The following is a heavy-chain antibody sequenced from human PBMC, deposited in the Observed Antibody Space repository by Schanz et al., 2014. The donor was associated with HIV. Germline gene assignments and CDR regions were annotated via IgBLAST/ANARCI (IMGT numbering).Heavy chain of an antibody. V-gene: IGHV3-23*01. D-gene: IGHD4-17*01. CDR1: RFTFNTYA. CDR2: ISGTDDYT. CDR3: AKGYGDYYWYFEL. Sequence: EVQLLESGGGLVQPGGSLRLSCVASRFTFNTYAMSWVRQAPGKGLEWVSVISGTDDYTLYADSVKGRFTISRDNSKNTLYLQMNTLRAEDTAVYYCAKGYGDYYWYFELWGRGTLVTVSS. J-gene: IGHJ2*01.